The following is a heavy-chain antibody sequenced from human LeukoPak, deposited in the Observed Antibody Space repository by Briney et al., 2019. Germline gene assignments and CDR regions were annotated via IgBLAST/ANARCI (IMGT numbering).Heavy chain of an antibody. Sequence: GGSLRLSCAASGFTFSSYAMHWVRQAPGKGLEWVAVISYDGSNKYYADSVKGRFTISRDNSKNSLYLQMNSLRAEDTAVYYCARDLDRSYTAFDIWGQGTMVTVSS. CDR1: GFTFSSYA. V-gene: IGHV3-30-3*01. D-gene: IGHD1-26*01. CDR2: ISYDGSNK. CDR3: ARDLDRSYTAFDI. J-gene: IGHJ3*02.